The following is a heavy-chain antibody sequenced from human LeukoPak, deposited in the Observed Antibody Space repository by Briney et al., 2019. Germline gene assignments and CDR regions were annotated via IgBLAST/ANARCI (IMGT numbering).Heavy chain of an antibody. CDR2: ISSNGGST. V-gene: IGHV3-64*01. CDR1: GFTFSSYA. D-gene: IGHD3-22*01. CDR3: ARGGFMTYYYYMDV. J-gene: IGHJ6*03. Sequence: GGSLRLSCAASGFTFSSYAMHWVRQAPGKGLEYVSGISSNGGSTYYANSMKGRFTISRDNSKNTLYLQMGSLRAEDMAVYYCARGGFMTYYYYMDVWGKGTTVTVSS.